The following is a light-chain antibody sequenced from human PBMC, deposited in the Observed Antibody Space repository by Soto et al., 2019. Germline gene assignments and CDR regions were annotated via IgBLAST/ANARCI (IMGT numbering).Light chain of an antibody. J-gene: IGKJ1*01. V-gene: IGKV1-8*01. CDR3: QQYYSSWT. Sequence: IQMTQSPSTLSGSVGDRVTITCRASQTISSYLAWYQQKPGKAPKLLIYAASTLQSGVPSRFSGSGSGTDFTLTISCLQSEDFATYYCQQYYSSWTFGQGTKVDI. CDR1: QTISSY. CDR2: AAS.